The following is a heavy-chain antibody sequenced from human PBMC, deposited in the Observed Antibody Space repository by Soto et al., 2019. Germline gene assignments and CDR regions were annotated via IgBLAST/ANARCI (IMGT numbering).Heavy chain of an antibody. CDR2: INDRGSV. CDR1: GGSFGGYY. J-gene: IGHJ2*01. Sequence: QLQQWGAGPLRPLETLSLTCGVSGGSFGGYYWAWIRQSPEKGLEWIGEINDRGSVNYNPSLKSRVSISVDTSKSHYSLTPRSVTAADTAIYYCARESHDILTGPPWVWYFDLWGRGTLVTVSS. D-gene: IGHD3-9*01. V-gene: IGHV4-34*02. CDR3: ARESHDILTGPPWVWYFDL.